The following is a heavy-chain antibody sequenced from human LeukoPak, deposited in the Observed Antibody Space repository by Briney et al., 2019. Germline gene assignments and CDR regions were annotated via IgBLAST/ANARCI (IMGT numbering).Heavy chain of an antibody. D-gene: IGHD2-15*01. Sequence: EASVKVSCKASGYTFTGYYMHWVRQAPGQGLEWMGWINPNSGGTNYAQKFQGRVTMTRDTSISTAYMELSRLRSDDTAVYYCASHCSGGSCQAPFAFDIWGQGTMVTVSS. V-gene: IGHV1-2*02. CDR3: ASHCSGGSCQAPFAFDI. J-gene: IGHJ3*02. CDR2: INPNSGGT. CDR1: GYTFTGYY.